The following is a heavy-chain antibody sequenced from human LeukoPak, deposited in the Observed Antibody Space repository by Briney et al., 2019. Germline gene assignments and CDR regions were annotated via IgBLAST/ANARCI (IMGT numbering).Heavy chain of an antibody. J-gene: IGHJ4*02. CDR3: VTNFDSSGYFGY. V-gene: IGHV7-4-1*01. CDR1: GYTFTGYY. CDR2: VNTNTGNP. D-gene: IGHD3-22*01. Sequence: GASVKVSCKASGYTFTGYYMHWVRQAPGQGLEWMGWVNTNTGNPTYAQGFTGRFVFSSDTSVSTAYLQIGSLKAEDTAVYYCVTNFDSSGYFGYWGQGTLVTVSS.